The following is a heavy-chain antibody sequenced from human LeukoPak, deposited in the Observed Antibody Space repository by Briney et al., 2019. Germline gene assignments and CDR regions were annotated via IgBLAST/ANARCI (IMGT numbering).Heavy chain of an antibody. J-gene: IGHJ1*01. CDR2: ISGSGGST. D-gene: IGHD4/OR15-4a*01. CDR1: GFTFSNSA. CDR3: AKEIYGDPTGGRFQH. Sequence: GGSLRLSCAASGFTFSNSALSWVRQAPGKGLEWVSDISGSGGSTYYADSVKGRFTISRDNSKNTLYLQMNSLRAEDTAVYYCAKEIYGDPTGGRFQHWGQGTLVTVSS. V-gene: IGHV3-23*01.